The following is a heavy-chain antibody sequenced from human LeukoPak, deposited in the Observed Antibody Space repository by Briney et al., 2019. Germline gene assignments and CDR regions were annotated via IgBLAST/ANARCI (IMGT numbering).Heavy chain of an antibody. V-gene: IGHV4-34*01. Sequence: SETLSLTCAVYGGSFSGYYWIWIRKPPGKGLEWIGEINRSGSTTYNPSLKSRVTISLDTSKNQFSLKLSSVTAADTAVYYCASSLVRADMVTGIDYWGQGTLVTVSS. CDR2: INRSGST. J-gene: IGHJ4*02. CDR1: GGSFSGYY. CDR3: ASSLVRADMVTGIDY. D-gene: IGHD5-18*01.